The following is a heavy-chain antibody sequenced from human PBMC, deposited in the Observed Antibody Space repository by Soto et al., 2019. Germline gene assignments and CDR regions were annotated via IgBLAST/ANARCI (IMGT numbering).Heavy chain of an antibody. J-gene: IGHJ4*02. V-gene: IGHV1-46*01. Sequence: ASVKVSCKASGYSFTNYYIHWVRQAPGQGLEWMGIINPSGGSTSYAQKSQGRVTMTRDTSTSTVHMELSSLRSEDTAMYYCARDFQSLSSGWPLDLNYWGQGTLVTVSS. CDR2: INPSGGST. CDR1: GYSFTNYY. D-gene: IGHD6-19*01. CDR3: ARDFQSLSSGWPLDLNY.